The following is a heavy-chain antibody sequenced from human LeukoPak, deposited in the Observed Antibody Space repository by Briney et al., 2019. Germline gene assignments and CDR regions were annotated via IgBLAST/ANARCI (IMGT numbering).Heavy chain of an antibody. CDR3: ARGRGVVVAATYKNYFDY. V-gene: IGHV4-39*01. CDR1: GGSISSSSYY. Sequence: PSETLSLTCTVSGGSISSSSYYWGWIRQPPWKWLEWIGSIYYRVSTCYTPSLKMRVSISVDTSKNQFSLKLSSVTAADTAVYYCARGRGVVVAATYKNYFDYWGQGTLVTVSS. J-gene: IGHJ4*02. D-gene: IGHD2-15*01. CDR2: IYYRVST.